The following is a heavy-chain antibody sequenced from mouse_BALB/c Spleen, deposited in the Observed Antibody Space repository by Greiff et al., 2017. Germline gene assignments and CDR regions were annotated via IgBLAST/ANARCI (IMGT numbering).Heavy chain of an antibody. Sequence: EVKLMESGPELVKPGASVKMSCKASGYTFTSYVMHWVKQKPGQGLEWIGYINPYNDGTKYNEKFKGKATLTSDKSSSTAYMELSSLTSEDSAVYYCARAVRGWYFDVWGAGTTVTVSS. J-gene: IGHJ1*01. CDR3: ARAVRGWYFDV. V-gene: IGHV1-14*01. D-gene: IGHD2-14*01. CDR1: GYTFTSYV. CDR2: INPYNDGT.